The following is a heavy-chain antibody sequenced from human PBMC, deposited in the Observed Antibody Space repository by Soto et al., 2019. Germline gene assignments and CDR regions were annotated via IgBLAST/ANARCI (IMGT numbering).Heavy chain of an antibody. J-gene: IGHJ4*02. Sequence: ELQLVESGGGLVQPGGSLRLSCKASGFTFTNYWMHWVRQAPGKGLVWVSRVSINATTTSYADSVKGRFSISRDNAKNTLYLQMNNLRVEDTAIYYCARTPKYCTSTNCYVMAFDSWGQGALVTVSS. CDR3: ARTPKYCTSTNCYVMAFDS. V-gene: IGHV3-74*01. CDR2: VSINATTT. CDR1: GFTFTNYW. D-gene: IGHD2-2*01.